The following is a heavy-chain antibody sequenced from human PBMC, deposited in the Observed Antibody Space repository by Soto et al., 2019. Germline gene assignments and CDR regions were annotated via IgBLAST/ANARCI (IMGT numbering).Heavy chain of an antibody. CDR1: GGSISSYY. CDR2: IFYSGST. CDR3: ARLYGLDAFDF. Sequence: SETLSLTCTVSGGSISSYYWSWIRQPPGKGLEWIGYIFYSGSTNYNPSLKSRVTISVDTSKNQFSLKLSSVTAADTAVYYCARLYGLDAFDFWGQGTIVTVSS. D-gene: IGHD3-16*02. V-gene: IGHV4-59*08. J-gene: IGHJ3*01.